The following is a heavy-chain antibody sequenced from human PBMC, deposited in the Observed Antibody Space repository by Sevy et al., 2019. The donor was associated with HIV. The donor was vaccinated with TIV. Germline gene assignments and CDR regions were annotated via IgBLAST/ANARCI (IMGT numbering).Heavy chain of an antibody. CDR2: INLRDENP. CDR3: ARGEGGSWSFDY. J-gene: IGHJ4*02. V-gene: IGHV1-46*01. D-gene: IGHD6-13*01. CDR1: GYTFTNYY. Sequence: ASVKVSCKASGYTFTNYYMHWARQAPGQGFEWMGVINLRDENPVYAQNFKGRVTMTRDTSTSTVNMELKNLRSEDTAVYYCARGEGGSWSFDYWGQGTLVTVSS.